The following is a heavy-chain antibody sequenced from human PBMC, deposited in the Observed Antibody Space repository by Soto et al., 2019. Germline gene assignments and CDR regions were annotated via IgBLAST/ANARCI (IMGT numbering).Heavy chain of an antibody. V-gene: IGHV4-59*01. Sequence: SETLSLTCTVSGGSISSYYWSWIRQPPGKGLEWIGYIYYSGSTNYNPSLKSRVTISVDTSKNQFSLKLSSVTAADTAVYYCASPPTHTVTHDYWGQGTLVTVPS. J-gene: IGHJ4*02. CDR1: GGSISSYY. D-gene: IGHD4-4*01. CDR2: IYYSGST. CDR3: ASPPTHTVTHDY.